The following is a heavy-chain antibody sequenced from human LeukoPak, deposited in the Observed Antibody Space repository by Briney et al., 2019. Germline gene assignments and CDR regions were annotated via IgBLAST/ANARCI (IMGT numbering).Heavy chain of an antibody. CDR3: ARRGGSTRPIDY. V-gene: IGHV4-39*01. Sequence: RPSETLSLTCTVSGGSISSSSYYWGWLRQPPGKGLEWIGSIYYSGSTYYNPSLKSRVTISVDTSKNQFSLKLSSVTAADTAVYYCARRGGSTRPIDYWGQGTLVTVSS. CDR2: IYYSGST. D-gene: IGHD2-2*01. CDR1: GGSISSSSYY. J-gene: IGHJ4*02.